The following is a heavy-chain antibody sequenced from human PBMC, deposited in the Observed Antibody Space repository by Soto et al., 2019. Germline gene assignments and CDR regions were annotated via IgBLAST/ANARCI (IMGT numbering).Heavy chain of an antibody. CDR2: SSFDGATK. Sequence: QVQVMESGGGVVQPGRSLTLSCAVSGFTFNTYTVHWVRQAPGKGLEWVAVSSFDGATKNYAESVKGRFTISRDISKSTMFLQMNGLRPEDTAIYYCASPFFSRGYGGFGSFRPSYYFDSWHQGTQVTVSS. CDR1: GFTFNTYT. CDR3: ASPFFSRGYGGFGSFRPSYYFDS. J-gene: IGHJ4*02. V-gene: IGHV3-30-3*01. D-gene: IGHD5-12*01.